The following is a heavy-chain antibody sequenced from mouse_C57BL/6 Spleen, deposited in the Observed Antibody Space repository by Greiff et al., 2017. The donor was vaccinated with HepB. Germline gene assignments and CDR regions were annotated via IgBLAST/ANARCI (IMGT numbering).Heavy chain of an antibody. CDR3: ARNGNYGYFDV. Sequence: EVKLQQSGPELVKPGASVKISCKASGYTFTDYYMNWVKQSHGKSLEWIGDINPNNGGTSYNQKFKGKATLTVDKSSSTAYMELRSLTSEDSAVYYCARNGNYGYFDVWGTGTTVTVSS. CDR1: GYTFTDYY. V-gene: IGHV1-26*01. CDR2: INPNNGGT. D-gene: IGHD2-1*01. J-gene: IGHJ1*03.